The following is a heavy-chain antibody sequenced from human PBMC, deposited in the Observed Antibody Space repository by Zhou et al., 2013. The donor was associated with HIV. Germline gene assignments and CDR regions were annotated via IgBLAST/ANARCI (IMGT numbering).Heavy chain of an antibody. CDR2: INPNRGGT. J-gene: IGHJ4*02. Sequence: QVQLVQSGAEVKKPGASVKVSCKASGYTFTGYYVHWVRQAPGQGLEWMGWINPNRGGTNYAQKFQGRVTMTRDTSISTAYMELSRLRSDDTAVYYCARGMTMAFDYWGQGTLVHRLL. D-gene: IGHD3-10*01. V-gene: IGHV1-2*02. CDR3: ARGMTMAFDY. CDR1: GYTFTGYY.